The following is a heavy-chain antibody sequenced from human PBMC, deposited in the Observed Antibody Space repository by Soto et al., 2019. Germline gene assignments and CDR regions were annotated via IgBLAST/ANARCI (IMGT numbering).Heavy chain of an antibody. CDR2: IYYSGSA. CDR3: ARGAALNTYYNYYGMDV. V-gene: IGHV4-30-4*01. CDR1: GGSGRSVDYY. D-gene: IGHD6-25*01. Sequence: TLSLTCTVSGGSGRSVDYYWSWIRQPPGKGLEWIGYIYYSGSAYYTPSLQSRVSISIDTSKNQFSLKLTSVTATDTAVYFCARGAALNTYYNYYGMDVWGQGTTVTVSS. J-gene: IGHJ6*02.